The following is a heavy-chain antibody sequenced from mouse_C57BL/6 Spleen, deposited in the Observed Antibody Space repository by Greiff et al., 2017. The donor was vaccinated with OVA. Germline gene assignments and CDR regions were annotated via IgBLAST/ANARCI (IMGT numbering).Heavy chain of an antibody. CDR3: TPSTGWFAY. V-gene: IGHV14-4*01. D-gene: IGHD2-1*01. CDR2: IDPENGDT. Sequence: VQLQQSGAELVRPGASVKLSCTASGFNIKDDYMHWVKQRPEQGLEWIGWIDPENGDTEYASKFQGKATITADTSSNTAYLQLSSLTSEDTAVYYCTPSTGWFAYWGQGTLVTVSA. CDR1: GFNIKDDY. J-gene: IGHJ3*01.